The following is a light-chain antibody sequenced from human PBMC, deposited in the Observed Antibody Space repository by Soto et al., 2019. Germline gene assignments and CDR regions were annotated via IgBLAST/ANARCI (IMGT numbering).Light chain of an antibody. CDR1: SSDIGAYNY. Sequence: QSVLTQPPSASGSPGQSVTISCTGTSSDIGAYNYVSWYQQHPGKVPKLMIYGVSERPSGVPDRFSASKSGNTASLTVSGLQAEDEADYYCSSHGGANNFYVFGTGTKVTVL. J-gene: IGLJ1*01. CDR2: GVS. V-gene: IGLV2-8*01. CDR3: SSHGGANNFYV.